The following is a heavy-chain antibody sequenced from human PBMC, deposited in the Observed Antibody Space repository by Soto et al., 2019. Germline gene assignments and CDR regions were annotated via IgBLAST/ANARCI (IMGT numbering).Heavy chain of an antibody. V-gene: IGHV3-23*01. D-gene: IGHD3-16*02. CDR2: ISGSGGST. CDR3: AKRFDIWGSYRYYGFDI. CDR1: GFNFSSNA. Sequence: EVQLLDSGGGLVQPGGSRRLSCAASGFNFSSNAMSWVRQAPGKGLEWVSAISGSGGSTYYADSVKGRFTISRDNSKNTLYLQMNSLRAEYTALYYCAKRFDIWGSYRYYGFDIWGQGTMVTVSS. J-gene: IGHJ3*02.